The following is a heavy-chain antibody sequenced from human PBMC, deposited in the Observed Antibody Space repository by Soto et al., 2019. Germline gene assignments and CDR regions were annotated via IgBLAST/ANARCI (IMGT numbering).Heavy chain of an antibody. Sequence: PGRSLRLSCAASGFTFSSYEMNWVRPAPGKGLEWVSYISSSGSTIYYADSVKGRFTISRDNAKNSLYLQMNSLRAEDTAVYYCASLMNMVRGVIITDGMDVWGQGTRVIVSS. CDR3: ASLMNMVRGVIITDGMDV. J-gene: IGHJ6*01. CDR1: GFTFSSYE. CDR2: ISSSGSTI. D-gene: IGHD3-10*01. V-gene: IGHV3-48*03.